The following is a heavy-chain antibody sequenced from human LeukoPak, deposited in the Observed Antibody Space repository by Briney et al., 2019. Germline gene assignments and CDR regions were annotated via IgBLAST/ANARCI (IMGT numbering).Heavy chain of an antibody. V-gene: IGHV4-59*08. J-gene: IGHJ3*02. CDR1: GGSISSYY. Sequence: KTSETLSLTCTVSGGSISSYYWSWIRQPPGKGLEWIGYIYYSGSTNYNPSLKSRVTISVDTSKNQFSLKLSSVTAADTAVYYCARQRDPLLLDAFDIWGQGTMVTVSS. CDR3: ARQRDPLLLDAFDI. D-gene: IGHD2-21*02. CDR2: IYYSGST.